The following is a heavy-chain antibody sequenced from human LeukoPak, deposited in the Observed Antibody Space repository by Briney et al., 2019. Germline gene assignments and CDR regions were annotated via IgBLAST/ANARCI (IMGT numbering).Heavy chain of an antibody. D-gene: IGHD2-8*01. CDR2: INHSGNT. CDR1: GGSFSGYY. CDR3: ARGGEDCTNGVCYFNY. V-gene: IGHV4-34*01. J-gene: IGHJ4*02. Sequence: SETLSLTCAVYGGSFSGYYWSWIRQPPGKGLEWNGEINHSGNTNYNRSLKSRVTISVDTSKNQFSLKLSSVTAADTAVYYCARGGEDCTNGVCYFNYWGQGTLVTVSS.